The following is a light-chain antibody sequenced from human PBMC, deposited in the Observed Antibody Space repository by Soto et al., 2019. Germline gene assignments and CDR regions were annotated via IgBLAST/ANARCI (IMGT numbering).Light chain of an antibody. CDR3: QHSYSSHPT. V-gene: IGKV1-39*01. J-gene: IGKJ1*01. CDR1: QSISNH. Sequence: EMQVTQSPSSLSASVEDRGSITGGSSQSISNHVNWYQQKPGKAPKLLIFAASSLQSGVPSRFSGSRSGPDFTLTITSLQHEDFATYYCQHSYSSHPTFGQGTKADIK. CDR2: AAS.